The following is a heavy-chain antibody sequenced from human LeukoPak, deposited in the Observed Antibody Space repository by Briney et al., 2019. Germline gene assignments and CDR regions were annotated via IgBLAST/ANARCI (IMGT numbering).Heavy chain of an antibody. V-gene: IGHV4-38-2*01. CDR2: INPSGNT. CDR1: GYSISSGYY. CDR3: ARSGIVGATGAFDI. Sequence: SETLSLTCAVSGYSISSGYYWGWIRQPPGKGLEWIGEINPSGNTNYNPSLKSRVSISVDTSKNQLSLKLSSVTAADTAVYYCARSGIVGATGAFDIWGQGTMVTVSS. J-gene: IGHJ3*02. D-gene: IGHD1-26*01.